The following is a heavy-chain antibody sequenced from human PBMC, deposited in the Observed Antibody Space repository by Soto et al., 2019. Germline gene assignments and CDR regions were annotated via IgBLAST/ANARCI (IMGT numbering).Heavy chain of an antibody. CDR2: ISYDGSNK. Sequence: QVQLVESGGGVVQPGRSLRLSCAASGFTFSYYAMHWVRQAPGKGLEWVAVISYDGSNKYYADSVKGRFTISRDNSKNXLYLQMNNLSAEDTAVYYCARAALVGTSYGLHYFDSWGQGTLVTVSS. J-gene: IGHJ4*02. V-gene: IGHV3-30-3*01. D-gene: IGHD5-18*01. CDR1: GFTFSYYA. CDR3: ARAALVGTSYGLHYFDS.